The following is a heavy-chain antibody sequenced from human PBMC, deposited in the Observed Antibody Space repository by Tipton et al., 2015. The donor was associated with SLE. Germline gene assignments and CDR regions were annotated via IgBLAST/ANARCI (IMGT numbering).Heavy chain of an antibody. D-gene: IGHD6-19*01. CDR3: ARRRSSGWYF. Sequence: TLSLTCTVSGGSISSYYWSWIRQPPGKGLEWIGYIYTSGSTNYNPSLRSRVTISVDTSKNKFSLNLTSVTAADTAVYYCARRRSSGWYFWGQGTLVTVSS. CDR1: GGSISSYY. V-gene: IGHV4-4*09. CDR2: IYTSGST. J-gene: IGHJ4*02.